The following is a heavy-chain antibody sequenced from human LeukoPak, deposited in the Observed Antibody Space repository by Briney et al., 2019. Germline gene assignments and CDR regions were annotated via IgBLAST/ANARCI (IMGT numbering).Heavy chain of an antibody. CDR2: MNPNSGNT. CDR1: GYTFTSYD. Sequence: PLASVKVSCKASGYTFTSYDINWVRQAPGQGLEWMGWMNPNSGNTGYAQKFQGRVTMTRNTSISTAYMELSSLRSEDTAVYYCARGGAVAGYYYYYYMDVWGKGTTVTVSS. V-gene: IGHV1-8*01. J-gene: IGHJ6*03. D-gene: IGHD6-19*01. CDR3: ARGGAVAGYYYYYYMDV.